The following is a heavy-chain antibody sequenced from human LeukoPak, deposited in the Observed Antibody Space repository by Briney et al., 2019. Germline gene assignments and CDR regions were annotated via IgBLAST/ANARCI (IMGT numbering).Heavy chain of an antibody. D-gene: IGHD6-6*01. CDR3: ARGMGYSSSPDFDY. Sequence: ASVKDSCKASGYTFTSYGISWVRQALGQGREWMGWISAYNGNTNYAQKLQGRVTMTTDTSTSTAYMELSSLRSEDTAVYYCARGMGYSSSPDFDYWGQGTLVTVSS. J-gene: IGHJ4*02. CDR1: GYTFTSYG. CDR2: ISAYNGNT. V-gene: IGHV1-18*01.